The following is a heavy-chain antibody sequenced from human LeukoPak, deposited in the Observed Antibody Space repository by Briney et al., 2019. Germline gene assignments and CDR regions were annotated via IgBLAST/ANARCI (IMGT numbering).Heavy chain of an antibody. V-gene: IGHV3-13*01. D-gene: IGHD6-19*01. Sequence: GLSLRLSCAASGFTFIDYDMHWVRQVIGKGLEGVSAIGIRGDTHYSGSVKGRFTISRENAESSLYLQMNSLRAEDTAVYYCARGGIQVSGIDEFDYWGQGTLVTVSS. J-gene: IGHJ4*02. CDR2: IGIRGDT. CDR3: ARGGIQVSGIDEFDY. CDR1: GFTFIDYD.